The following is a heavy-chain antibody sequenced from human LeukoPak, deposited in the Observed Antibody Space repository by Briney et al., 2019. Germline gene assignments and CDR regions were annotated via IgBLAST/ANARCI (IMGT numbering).Heavy chain of an antibody. CDR1: GFTFSSYG. V-gene: IGHV3-33*01. J-gene: IGHJ3*02. Sequence: GGSLRLSCAASGFTFSSYGMHWVRQAPGKGLEWVAVIWYDGSNKYYADSVKGRFTISRDNSKNTLYLQMNSLRAEDTAVYYCARDVLLYKPLSPIFGPPIDAFDIWGQGTMVTVSS. CDR2: IWYDGSNK. CDR3: ARDVLLYKPLSPIFGPPIDAFDI. D-gene: IGHD3-3*01.